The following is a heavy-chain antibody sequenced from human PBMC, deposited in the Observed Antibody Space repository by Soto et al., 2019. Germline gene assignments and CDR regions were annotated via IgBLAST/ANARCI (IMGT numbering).Heavy chain of an antibody. D-gene: IGHD3-22*01. Sequence: ASVKVSCKASGGTFSSYTISWVRQAPGQGLEWMGRIIPILGIANYAQKFQGRVTITADKTTSTAYMELSSLRSEDTAVYYCAGYYYDSSGYYLPSDSWGQGTMVTASS. J-gene: IGHJ5*01. CDR3: AGYYYDSSGYYLPSDS. CDR1: GGTFSSYT. V-gene: IGHV1-69*02. CDR2: IIPILGIA.